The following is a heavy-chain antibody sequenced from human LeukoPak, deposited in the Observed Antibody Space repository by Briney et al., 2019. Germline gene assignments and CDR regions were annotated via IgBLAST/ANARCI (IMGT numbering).Heavy chain of an antibody. Sequence: GGSLRLSCAASGFTFSSYSMNWVRQAPGKGLEWVSSISSSSSYIYYADSVKGRFTISRDNAKNSLYLQMNSLRPEDTAVYYCARVFTHSSGYSYGPNFDYWGQGTLVTVSS. D-gene: IGHD5-18*01. V-gene: IGHV3-21*01. J-gene: IGHJ4*02. CDR3: ARVFTHSSGYSYGPNFDY. CDR2: ISSSSSYI. CDR1: GFTFSSYS.